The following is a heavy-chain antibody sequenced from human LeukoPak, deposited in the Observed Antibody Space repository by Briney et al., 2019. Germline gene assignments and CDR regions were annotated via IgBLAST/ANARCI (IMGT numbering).Heavy chain of an antibody. CDR2: INPNRGGT. D-gene: IGHD3-22*01. J-gene: IGHJ4*02. CDR1: RYTFTHYY. CDR3: ARVTGSRYYDSSGYYDY. Sequence: ASVTVSYKPSRYTFTHYYMHWVRQAPGQGLEWMGWINPNRGGTNYAQKFQGRVTMTRDTSISTAYMELSRLRSDDTAVYYCARVTGSRYYDSSGYYDYWGQGTLVTVSS. V-gene: IGHV1-2*02.